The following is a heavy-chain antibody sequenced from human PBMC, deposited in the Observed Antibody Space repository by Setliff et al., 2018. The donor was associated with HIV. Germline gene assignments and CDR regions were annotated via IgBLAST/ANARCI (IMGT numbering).Heavy chain of an antibody. CDR2: IKQDGSEK. J-gene: IGHJ4*02. V-gene: IGHV3-7*01. CDR1: GFTFSSYW. D-gene: IGHD3-3*01. CDR3: ARSTFFGVVIGWYYFDY. Sequence: GGSLRLSCSGSGFTFSSYWMSWVRQAPGKGLEWVANIKQDGSEKYYVDSVKGRFTISRDNANNSLYLQMNSLRAEDTAVYYCARSTFFGVVIGWYYFDYWGQGALVTVS.